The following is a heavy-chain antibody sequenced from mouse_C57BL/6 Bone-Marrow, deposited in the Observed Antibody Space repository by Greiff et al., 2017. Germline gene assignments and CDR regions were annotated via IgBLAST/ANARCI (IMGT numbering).Heavy chain of an antibody. V-gene: IGHV14-4*01. CDR1: GFNIKDDY. CDR2: IDPENGDT. D-gene: IGHD1-1*01. J-gene: IGHJ1*03. CDR3: TTDYYGSSLYWYFEV. Sequence: VQLQQSGAELVRPGASVKLSCTASGFNIKDDYMHWVKQRPEQGLEWIGWIDPENGDTEYASKFQGKATITADTSSNTAYLQLSSLTSEDTAVYYCTTDYYGSSLYWYFEVWGTGTTVTVSS.